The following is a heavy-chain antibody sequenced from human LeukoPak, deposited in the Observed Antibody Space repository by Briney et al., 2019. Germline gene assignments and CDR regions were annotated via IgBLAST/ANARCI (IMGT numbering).Heavy chain of an antibody. CDR2: ISGSGGTT. Sequence: GSLILSCAASGFTFSNYAMSWVRQAPGKGLEWVSAISGSGGTTYYADSVKGRFTISRDNSMNTLYLQMNSLRAEDTAVFYCARGDCSSTSCSSTPKNWFDPWGQGTLVSVSS. CDR3: ARGDCSSTSCSSTPKNWFDP. CDR1: GFTFSNYA. J-gene: IGHJ5*02. D-gene: IGHD2-2*01. V-gene: IGHV3-23*01.